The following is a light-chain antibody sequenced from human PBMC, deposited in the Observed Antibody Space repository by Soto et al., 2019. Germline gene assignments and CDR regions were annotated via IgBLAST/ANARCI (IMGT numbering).Light chain of an antibody. V-gene: IGKV3-20*01. Sequence: EIVLTQSPGTLSLSPGERATLSCRASQSVSSSYLAWYQQKPGQAPRLLIYGASSRATGIPDRFSGSGSGPDFNLTISRLEPEDFAVYYCHKYDSSPLTFGQGTKVEIK. CDR1: QSVSSSY. J-gene: IGKJ1*01. CDR3: HKYDSSPLT. CDR2: GAS.